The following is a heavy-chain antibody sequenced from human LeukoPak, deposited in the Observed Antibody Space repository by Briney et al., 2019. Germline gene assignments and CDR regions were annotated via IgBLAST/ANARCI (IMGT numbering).Heavy chain of an antibody. CDR1: GYTFTSYG. D-gene: IGHD3-10*01. V-gene: IGHV1-18*01. CDR3: ARRAYGSGTFDVFDI. CDR2: INPYNGNT. J-gene: IGHJ3*02. Sequence: ASVKVSCKASGYTFTSYGISWVRQAPGQGLEWMGWINPYNGNTNYVQELQGRVTMTTDTSTNTAYMELRSLRSDDTAVYYCARRAYGSGTFDVFDIWGQGTMVTVSS.